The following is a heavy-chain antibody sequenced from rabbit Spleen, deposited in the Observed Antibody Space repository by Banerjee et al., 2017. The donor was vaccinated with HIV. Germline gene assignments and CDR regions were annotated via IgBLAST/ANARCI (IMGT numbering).Heavy chain of an antibody. CDR2: IDSASSGFT. Sequence: QQQLEESGGGLVKPGGTLTLTCKASGVSFSGDSYMCWVRQAPGKGLEWIVCIDSASSGFTYFASWAKGRFTISKTSSTTVTLRMTSLTAADTAAYFCARDGYSRGWGIVLYYFNLWGPGTLVTVS. CDR3: ARDGYSRGWGIVLYYFNL. J-gene: IGHJ4*01. D-gene: IGHD4-1*01. CDR1: GVSFSGDSY. V-gene: IGHV1S45*01.